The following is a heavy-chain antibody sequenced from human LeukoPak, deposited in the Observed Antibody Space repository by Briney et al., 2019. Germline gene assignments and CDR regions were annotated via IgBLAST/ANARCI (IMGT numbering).Heavy chain of an antibody. D-gene: IGHD5-18*01. CDR3: ARVDTAMVLNY. V-gene: IGHV3-48*03. CDR1: GFTFSSYE. Sequence: GGSLRLSCAASGFTFSSYEMNWVRQAPGKGREWVSYISSSGSTIYYADSVKGRFTISRDNAKNSLYLQMNSLRAEDTAVYYCARVDTAMVLNYWGQGTLVTVSS. J-gene: IGHJ4*02. CDR2: ISSSGSTI.